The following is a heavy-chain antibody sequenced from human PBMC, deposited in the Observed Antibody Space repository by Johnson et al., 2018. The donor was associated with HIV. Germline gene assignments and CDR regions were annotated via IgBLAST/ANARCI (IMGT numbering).Heavy chain of an antibody. CDR1: GFTVSSNY. J-gene: IGHJ3*02. Sequence: VQLVESGGGLVQPGGSLRLSCAASGFTVSSNYMSWVRQAPGKGLEWVSVIYSGGSTYYADSVKGRFTISRDNSKNTLYLQMNSLRAEDTAVYYCTTAIVGALINAFDIWGQGTTVTVSP. CDR2: IYSGGST. V-gene: IGHV3-66*01. CDR3: TTAIVGALINAFDI. D-gene: IGHD1-26*01.